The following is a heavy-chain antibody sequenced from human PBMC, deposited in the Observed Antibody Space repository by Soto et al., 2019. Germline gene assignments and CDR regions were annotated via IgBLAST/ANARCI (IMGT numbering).Heavy chain of an antibody. J-gene: IGHJ5*02. D-gene: IGHD3-3*02. CDR3: AYGISFQP. V-gene: IGHV3-74*01. Sequence: EVQLVESGGGLVQPGGSLRVSCAASGFTFSSYWMHWVRQAPGKGLVWVSRIKSDGSITNYADSVKGRFTISRDNAKNTLYLQMSSLRAEDTAVYYCAYGISFQPWGQGTLVTVSS. CDR2: IKSDGSIT. CDR1: GFTFSSYW.